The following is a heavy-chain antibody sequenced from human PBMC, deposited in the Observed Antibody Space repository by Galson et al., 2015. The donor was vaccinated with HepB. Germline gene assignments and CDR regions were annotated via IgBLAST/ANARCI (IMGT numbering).Heavy chain of an antibody. D-gene: IGHD2/OR15-2a*01. V-gene: IGHV3-30*18. CDR1: GFSLSSYG. J-gene: IGHJ4*02. Sequence: SLRLSCAAPGFSLSSYGVHWVRQAPGKGLEWVGVISHDGSESFYADSVRGRLIISRGNTVYLQMNSLRPEDTAVYYCVKDLGGGTIPGMTTVFEGSGPDYWGERTLVAVPS. CDR3: VKDLGGGTIPGMTTVFEGSGPDY. CDR2: ISHDGSES.